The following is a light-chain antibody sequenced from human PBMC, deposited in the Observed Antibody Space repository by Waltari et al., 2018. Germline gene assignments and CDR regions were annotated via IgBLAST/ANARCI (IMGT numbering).Light chain of an antibody. J-gene: IGKJ1*01. CDR2: GAS. CDR1: QSVSRT. CDR3: QHYVRLPAT. Sequence: EIVLTQSPGTLSLSPGERATLYCRASQSVSRTLAWYQQKPGPAPKLLIYGASIRATGIPDRFTGSGSGTDFSLTISSLEPEDFAIYFCQHYVRLPATFGQGTKVEIK. V-gene: IGKV3-20*01.